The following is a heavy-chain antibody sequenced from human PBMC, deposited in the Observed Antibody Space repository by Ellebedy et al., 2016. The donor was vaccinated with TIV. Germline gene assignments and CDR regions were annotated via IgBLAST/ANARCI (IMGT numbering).Heavy chain of an antibody. D-gene: IGHD3-10*01. CDR2: ISNDVRNK. CDR1: GFTFSSYA. CDR3: ARDLSPTGLRGYFHY. V-gene: IGHV3-30*04. Sequence: GESLKISCAASGFTFSSYAMHWVRQAPGKGLEWVALISNDVRNKYYVASVKGRFTISRDNFQNTLYLQMDSLRAEDTAVYYCARDLSPTGLRGYFHYWGQGTLVTVSS. J-gene: IGHJ1*01.